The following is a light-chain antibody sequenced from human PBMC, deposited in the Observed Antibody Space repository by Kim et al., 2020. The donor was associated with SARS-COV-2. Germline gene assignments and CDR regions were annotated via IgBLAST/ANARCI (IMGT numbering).Light chain of an antibody. CDR1: QSVSSDY. CDR3: HQYGTSPLT. J-gene: IGKJ4*01. Sequence: EVVLTQSPGTLSLSVGERATLSCRASQSVSSDYLAWYQQKPGQAPRLLIYGASSRATGIPDRFSGSGSGTDFTLTISRLEPEDFAVYYCHQYGTSPLTFGGGTKVDIK. V-gene: IGKV3-20*01. CDR2: GAS.